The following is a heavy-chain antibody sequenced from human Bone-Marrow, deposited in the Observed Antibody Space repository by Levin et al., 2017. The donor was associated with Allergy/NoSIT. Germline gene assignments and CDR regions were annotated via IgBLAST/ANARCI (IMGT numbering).Heavy chain of an antibody. Sequence: SETLSLTCTVSGVSITWGDYKWGWIRQPPGKALEWIGSIHYTGSTYYNPSLKSRGSMSVDSSRSQFSLELRSLSAADTAVYYCGRAPFGDPRVFDYWGQGTLVTVSS. CDR3: GRAPFGDPRVFDY. CDR2: IHYTGST. V-gene: IGHV4-39*01. CDR1: GVSITWGDYK. D-gene: IGHD2-21*01. J-gene: IGHJ4*02.